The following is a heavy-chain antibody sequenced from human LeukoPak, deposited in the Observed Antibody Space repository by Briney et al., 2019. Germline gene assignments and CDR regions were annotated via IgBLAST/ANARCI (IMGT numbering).Heavy chain of an antibody. CDR3: ARDRTRETFDY. D-gene: IGHD1-1*01. CDR1: GFTFSDYY. J-gene: IGHJ4*02. V-gene: IGHV3-11*04. CDR2: ISSGGNTI. Sequence: GGSLRLSCAASGFTFSDYYMSWIRQAPGKGLEWVSFISSGGNTINYADSMKGRFTISRDNAKSSLYLQMTSLSAEDTAVYYCARDRTRETFDYWGRGTLVTVSS.